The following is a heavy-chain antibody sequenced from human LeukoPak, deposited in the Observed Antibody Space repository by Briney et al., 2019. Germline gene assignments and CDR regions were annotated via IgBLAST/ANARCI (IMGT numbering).Heavy chain of an antibody. J-gene: IGHJ6*02. CDR3: ARVGSSGWYYYYYGMDV. CDR2: IYYSGST. Sequence: SETLSFTCTVSGGSISSYYWSWIRQPPGKGLEWIGYIYYSGSTNYNPSLKSRVTISVDTSKDQFSLKLSSVTAADTAVYYCARVGSSGWYYYYYGMDVWGQGTTVTVSS. V-gene: IGHV4-59*01. CDR1: GGSISSYY. D-gene: IGHD6-19*01.